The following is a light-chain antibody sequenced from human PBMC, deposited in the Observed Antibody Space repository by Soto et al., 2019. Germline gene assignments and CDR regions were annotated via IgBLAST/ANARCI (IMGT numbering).Light chain of an antibody. CDR1: QSVSSN. J-gene: IGKJ1*01. V-gene: IGKV3-15*01. Sequence: EIVLTQSPPTLSVSPLERADLXSRASQSVSSNLAWYQQKPGQAPRLLIYGASTRATGIPARFSGSGSGTEFTLTISSLQSEDSAVYYCQHYNHWLWTFGQGTKVDIK. CDR3: QHYNHWLWT. CDR2: GAS.